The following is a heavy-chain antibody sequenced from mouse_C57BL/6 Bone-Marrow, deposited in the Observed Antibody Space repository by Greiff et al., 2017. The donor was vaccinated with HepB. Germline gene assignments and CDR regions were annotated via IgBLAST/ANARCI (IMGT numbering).Heavy chain of an antibody. CDR2: IYPSDSET. Sequence: VQLQQPGAELVRPGSSVKLSCKASGYTFTSYWMDWVKQRPGQGLEWIGNIYPSDSETHYNQKFKDKATLTVDKSSSTAYMQLSSLTSEDSAVYYGARLDSNFLYWYFDVWGTGTTVTVSS. CDR3: ARLDSNFLYWYFDV. D-gene: IGHD2-5*01. J-gene: IGHJ1*03. CDR1: GYTFTSYW. V-gene: IGHV1-61*01.